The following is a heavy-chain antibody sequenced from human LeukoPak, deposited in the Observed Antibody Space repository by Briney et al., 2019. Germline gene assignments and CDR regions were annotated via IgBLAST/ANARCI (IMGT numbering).Heavy chain of an antibody. Sequence: GGSLRLSCAASEFTFSVYWMHWVRQAPGKGLVWVSRISGDGASTYYADSVNGRFTISRDNSRNTLLLQMNSLRAEDTALYYCASAREYCGSAECYEYFQHWGQGTLVTVSS. CDR2: ISGDGAST. J-gene: IGHJ1*01. V-gene: IGHV3-74*01. D-gene: IGHD2-21*01. CDR3: ASAREYCGSAECYEYFQH. CDR1: EFTFSVYW.